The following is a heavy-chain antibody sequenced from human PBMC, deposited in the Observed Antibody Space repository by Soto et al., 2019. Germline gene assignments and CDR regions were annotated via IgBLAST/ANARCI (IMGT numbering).Heavy chain of an antibody. J-gene: IGHJ6*03. D-gene: IGHD6-13*01. CDR1: GYSFTSYW. V-gene: IGHV5-51*01. CDR3: ARSYSSSRDYYYYMDV. Sequence: GESLKISCKGSGYSFTSYWIGWVRQMPGKGLEWMGIIYPGDSDTRYIPSFQGQVTISADKSISTAYLQWSSLKASDTAMYYCARSYSSSRDYYYYMDVWGKGTTVTVSS. CDR2: IYPGDSDT.